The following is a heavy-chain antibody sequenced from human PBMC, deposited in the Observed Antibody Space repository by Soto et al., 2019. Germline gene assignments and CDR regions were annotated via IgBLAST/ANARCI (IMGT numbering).Heavy chain of an antibody. CDR2: IKEDGSEK. V-gene: IGHV3-7*01. J-gene: IGHJ6*02. CDR1: GFTFSTYW. CDR3: ARGCGYFDSSGFPYLYAMDV. Sequence: PWGSLRLSCAASGFTFSTYWMSWVRQAPGKGLEWVANIKEDGSEKYYVDSVEGRFTISRDNAKNSLYLQMTSLRAEDTALYYCARGCGYFDSSGFPYLYAMDVWGQGTTVTVSS. D-gene: IGHD3-22*01.